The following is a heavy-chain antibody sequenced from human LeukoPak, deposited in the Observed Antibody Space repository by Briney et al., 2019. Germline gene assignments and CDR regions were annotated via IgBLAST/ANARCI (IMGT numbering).Heavy chain of an antibody. CDR1: GYTFSRYA. D-gene: IGHD6-19*01. CDR3: ARAGAYSSGWYKDY. J-gene: IGHJ4*02. Sequence: GASVKVSCKASGYTFSRYAVSWVRQAPGQGLEWMGWISAYNGNTNYAQKLQGRVTMTTDTSTSTAYMELRSLRSDDTAVYYCARAGAYSSGWYKDYWGQGTLVTVSS. V-gene: IGHV1-18*01. CDR2: ISAYNGNT.